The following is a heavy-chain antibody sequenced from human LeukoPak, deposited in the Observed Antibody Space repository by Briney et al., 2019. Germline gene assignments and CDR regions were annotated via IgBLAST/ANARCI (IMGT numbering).Heavy chain of an antibody. CDR2: IFTSGATT. V-gene: IGHV3-23*01. CDR3: AIMHGYYDGSGYWVQ. D-gene: IGHD3-22*01. J-gene: IGHJ4*02. Sequence: GGSLRLSCAASGFTFSSYGMSWVRQAPGEGVGWVSFIFTSGATTSYAGSVKGRFTISRDNPRNTLYMQMNSLRDEDTALYYCAIMHGYYDGSGYWVQWGQGTLVTVSS. CDR1: GFTFSSYG.